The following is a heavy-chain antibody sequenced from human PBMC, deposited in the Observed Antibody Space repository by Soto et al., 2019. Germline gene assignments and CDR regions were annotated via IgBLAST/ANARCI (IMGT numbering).Heavy chain of an antibody. V-gene: IGHV1-46*01. Sequence: GASVKGSCKASGYTFTSYYMHWVRQAPGQGLEWMGIINPSGGSTRYEQKLQGRVTMTRETSTSTVYMELSSMRSEDTAVYYCAREEGDIVATIYDYWGQGTLVTVSS. CDR2: INPSGGST. D-gene: IGHD5-12*01. CDR1: GYTFTSYY. CDR3: AREEGDIVATIYDY. J-gene: IGHJ4*02.